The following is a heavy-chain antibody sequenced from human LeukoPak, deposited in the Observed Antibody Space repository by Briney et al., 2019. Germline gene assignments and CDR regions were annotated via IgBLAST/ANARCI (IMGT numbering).Heavy chain of an antibody. CDR1: GFTFSNYV. D-gene: IGHD3-16*02. CDR3: AEDYDYVWGTYRSSFDY. J-gene: IGHJ4*02. V-gene: IGHV3-23*01. Sequence: PGGSLRLSCAASGFTFSNYVMNWVRQAPGKGPEWVSSIDGSAGATYYADSVKGRFTISRDNSKNALYLHMNSLRAEDTAVYYCAEDYDYVWGTYRSSFDYWGQGTLVTVSS. CDR2: IDGSAGAT.